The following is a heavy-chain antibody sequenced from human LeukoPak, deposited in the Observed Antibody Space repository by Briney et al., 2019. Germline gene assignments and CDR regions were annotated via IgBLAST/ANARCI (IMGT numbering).Heavy chain of an antibody. CDR3: ASRSSIWSGYQDTLYYFDS. Sequence: KSSETLSLTCTVSGGSISSGVYYWSWIRRDPGKGLEWIGYIYNSGITYYNPSLKSRVTISLDMSRNQFSLKLSSVTAADTAVYYCASRSSIWSGYQDTLYYFDSWGQGTLVTVSS. CDR2: IYNSGIT. V-gene: IGHV4-31*03. J-gene: IGHJ4*02. CDR1: GGSISSGVYY. D-gene: IGHD3-3*01.